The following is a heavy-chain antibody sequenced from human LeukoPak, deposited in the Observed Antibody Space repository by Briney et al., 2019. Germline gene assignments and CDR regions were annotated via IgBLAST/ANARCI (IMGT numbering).Heavy chain of an antibody. Sequence: PGGSLRISCAASGFTFSNYAMSWVRQAPGKGLEWVSTITGSGLSTYYGDSVKGRLTISRDNSKNTLYLQMNSLRAEDTAVYYCAKGPLSSPKGSWFDPWGQGTLVTVSS. D-gene: IGHD2-2*01. J-gene: IGHJ5*02. CDR1: GFTFSNYA. CDR3: AKGPLSSPKGSWFDP. CDR2: ITGSGLST. V-gene: IGHV3-23*01.